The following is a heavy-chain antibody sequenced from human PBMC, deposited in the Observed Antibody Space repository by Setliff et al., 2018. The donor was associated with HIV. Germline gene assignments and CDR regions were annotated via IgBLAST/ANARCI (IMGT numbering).Heavy chain of an antibody. D-gene: IGHD6-13*01. CDR3: ATGGDSSSWYWGRWFDP. V-gene: IGHV4-59*11. CDR2: MYYSGST. Sequence: PSETLSLTCTVSGGSISSHYWSWIRQPPGKGLEWIGYMYYSGSTNYNPSLKSRVTISVDTSKNQFSLKLNSVTAADTAVYYCATGGDSSSWYWGRWFDPWGQGTLVTVSS. J-gene: IGHJ5*02. CDR1: GGSISSHY.